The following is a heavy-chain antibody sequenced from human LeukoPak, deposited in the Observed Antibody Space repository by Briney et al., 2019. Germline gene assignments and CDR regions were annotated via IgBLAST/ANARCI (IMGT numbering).Heavy chain of an antibody. D-gene: IGHD3-9*01. CDR1: GGTFSSYA. J-gene: IGHJ4*02. Sequence: SVKVSCKASGGTFSSYAISWVRQAPGQGLEWMGGIIPIFGTANYAQKFQGRVTITADKSTSTAYMELSSPRSEDTAVYYCARNQALYDILTGYYYFDYWGQGTLVTVSS. CDR2: IIPIFGTA. CDR3: ARNQALYDILTGYYYFDY. V-gene: IGHV1-69*06.